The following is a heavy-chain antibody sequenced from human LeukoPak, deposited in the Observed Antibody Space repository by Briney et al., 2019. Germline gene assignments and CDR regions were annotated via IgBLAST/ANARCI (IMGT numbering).Heavy chain of an antibody. D-gene: IGHD3-16*02. CDR1: GYSFTTYA. Sequence: ASVKVSCKASGYSFTTYAMNWLRQAPGQGLEWMGWINPNTGNPTYAPGFTGRFVFSLDTSVSTAYLQISRLKADDTAVYYCARAYQPLGGLSLPDYWGQGTLVTVSS. V-gene: IGHV7-4-1*02. CDR3: ARAYQPLGGLSLPDY. J-gene: IGHJ4*02. CDR2: INPNTGNP.